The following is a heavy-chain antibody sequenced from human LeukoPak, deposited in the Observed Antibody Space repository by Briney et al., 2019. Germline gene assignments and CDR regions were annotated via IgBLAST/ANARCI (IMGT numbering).Heavy chain of an antibody. CDR1: GSHFTDYC. CDR2: IYSGDSDT. CDR3: ARRLYYYESSGYFLGWFDP. J-gene: IGHJ5*02. Sequence: GGSLQISCKGSGSHFTDYCIGWVRQVPGKGLEWMGIIYSGDSDTRYSPSFQGQVTISVDKSLNTAYLQWTSLKASDSAMYYCARRLYYYESSGYFLGWFDPWGQGTPVTVSS. D-gene: IGHD3-22*01. V-gene: IGHV5-51*01.